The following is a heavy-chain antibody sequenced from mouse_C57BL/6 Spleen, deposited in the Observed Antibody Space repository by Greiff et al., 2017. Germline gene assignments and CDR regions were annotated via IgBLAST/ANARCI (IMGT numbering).Heavy chain of an antibody. CDR1: GYTFTDYY. CDR3: ARDLWYFDV. Sequence: QVQLQQSGAELVRPGASVKLSCKASGYTFTDYYINWVKQRPGQGLEWIARIYPGSGNTYYNEKFKGKATLTAEKSSSTAYMQLSSLTSEDSAVYFCARDLWYFDVWGTGTTVTVSS. V-gene: IGHV1-76*01. J-gene: IGHJ1*03. CDR2: IYPGSGNT.